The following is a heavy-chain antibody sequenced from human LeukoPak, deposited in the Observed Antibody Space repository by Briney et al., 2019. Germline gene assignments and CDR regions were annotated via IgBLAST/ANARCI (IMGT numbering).Heavy chain of an antibody. CDR1: GFTFSSYS. D-gene: IGHD3-10*01. CDR3: AKGGYYGSGSRYFDS. Sequence: GGSLRLSCAASGFTFSSYSMNWVRQAPGKGLEWVSYISSSSSTIYYADSVKGRFTISRDNAKNSLYLQVNSLRAEDAALYYCAKGGYYGSGSRYFDSWGQGTLVTVSS. V-gene: IGHV3-48*01. J-gene: IGHJ4*02. CDR2: ISSSSSTI.